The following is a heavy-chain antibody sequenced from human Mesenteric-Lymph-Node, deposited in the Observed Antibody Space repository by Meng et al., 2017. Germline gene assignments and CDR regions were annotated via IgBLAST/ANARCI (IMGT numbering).Heavy chain of an antibody. D-gene: IGHD3-10*01. J-gene: IGHJ3*02. CDR2: IYHSGST. CDR1: TFSISSVHH. V-gene: IGHV4-38-2*02. Sequence: SETLSLTCTFSTFSISSVHHWGWILQPPFNVLDWIVSIYHSGSTYYNPSLKSRVTISVDTSKNQFSLKLSSVTAADTAVYYCARRGGLWFGELVPDAFDIWGQGTMVTVSS. CDR3: ARRGGLWFGELVPDAFDI.